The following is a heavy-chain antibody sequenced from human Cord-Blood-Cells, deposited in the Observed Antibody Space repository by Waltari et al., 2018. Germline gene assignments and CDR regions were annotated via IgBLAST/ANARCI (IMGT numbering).Heavy chain of an antibody. CDR2: IRSKANSYAT. J-gene: IGHJ4*02. CDR3: TRGNDYGDY. Sequence: EVQLVESGGGLVQPGGSLKLSCEASGFTFSGPALHWVRQASGKGLEWVGRIRSKANSYATAYAASVKGRFTISRDDSKNTAYLQMNSLKTEDTAVYYCTRGNDYGDYWGQGTLVTVSS. D-gene: IGHD2-8*01. V-gene: IGHV3-73*01. CDR1: GFTFSGPA.